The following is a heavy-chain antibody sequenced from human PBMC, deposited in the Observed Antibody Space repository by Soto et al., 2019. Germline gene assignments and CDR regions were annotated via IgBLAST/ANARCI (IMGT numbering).Heavy chain of an antibody. CDR1: GFTFSSYA. Sequence: EVQLLESGGGLVQPGGSLRLSCAASGFTFSSYAMRWVRQAPGKGLEWVSAISGSGDSTYYADSVKGRFTISRDNSKKTLYLRMNSLRAEDTAVYYCTSRGPGTYLDYWGQGTLVTVSS. D-gene: IGHD6-13*01. V-gene: IGHV3-23*01. J-gene: IGHJ4*02. CDR2: ISGSGDST. CDR3: TSRGPGTYLDY.